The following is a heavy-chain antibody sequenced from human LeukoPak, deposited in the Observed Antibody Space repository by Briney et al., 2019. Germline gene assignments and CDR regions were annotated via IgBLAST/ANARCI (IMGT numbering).Heavy chain of an antibody. CDR1: GFTFSSYS. Sequence: GGSLRLSCAASGFTFSSYSMNWVRQAPGKGLEWVSSISSSSSYIYYADSVKGRFTISRDNAKNSLYLQMNSLRAEDTAVYYCARDIVMNCSGWYYWGQGTLVSVSS. V-gene: IGHV3-21*01. CDR2: ISSSSSYI. D-gene: IGHD6-19*01. J-gene: IGHJ4*02. CDR3: ARDIVMNCSGWYY.